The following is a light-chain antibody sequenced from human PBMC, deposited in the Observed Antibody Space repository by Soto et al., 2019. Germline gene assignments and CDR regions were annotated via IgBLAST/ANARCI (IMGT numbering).Light chain of an antibody. V-gene: IGKV2-28*01. Sequence: DIVMTQSPLSLPVARGEPASISCRSSQSLLHSNGYNYLDWYLQKPGQSPQLLIYLGSSRASVGPDRFSGSGSGTDFTLKISRVEAEDVGIYYCMQALQTPLTFGPGTKV. CDR1: QSLLHSNGYNY. J-gene: IGKJ3*01. CDR3: MQALQTPLT. CDR2: LGS.